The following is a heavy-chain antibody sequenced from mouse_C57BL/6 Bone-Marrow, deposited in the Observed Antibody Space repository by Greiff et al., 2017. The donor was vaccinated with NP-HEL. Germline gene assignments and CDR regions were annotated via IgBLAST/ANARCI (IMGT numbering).Heavy chain of an antibody. CDR3: ARQYDYDDLDY. D-gene: IGHD2-4*01. J-gene: IGHJ2*01. V-gene: IGHV5-9*01. Sequence: EVKVEESGGGLVKPGGSLKLSCAASGFTFSSYTMSWVRQTPEKRLEWVATISGGGGNTYYPDSVKGRFTISRDNAKNTLYLQMSSLRSEDTALYYCARQYDYDDLDYWGQGTTLTVSS. CDR2: ISGGGGNT. CDR1: GFTFSSYT.